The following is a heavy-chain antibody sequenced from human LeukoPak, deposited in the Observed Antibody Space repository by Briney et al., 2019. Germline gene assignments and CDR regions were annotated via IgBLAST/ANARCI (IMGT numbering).Heavy chain of an antibody. V-gene: IGHV3-7*01. CDR2: IKQDGSEK. D-gene: IGHD3-16*02. Sequence: GGSLRLSCAASGFTFSSYWMSWVRQAPGKGLEWVANIKQDGSEKYYVDSVKGRFTISRDNAKNSLYLQMNSLRAEDTAVYYCARAGLVRRIWFDPWGQGTLVTVSP. CDR1: GFTFSSYW. J-gene: IGHJ5*02. CDR3: ARAGLVRRIWFDP.